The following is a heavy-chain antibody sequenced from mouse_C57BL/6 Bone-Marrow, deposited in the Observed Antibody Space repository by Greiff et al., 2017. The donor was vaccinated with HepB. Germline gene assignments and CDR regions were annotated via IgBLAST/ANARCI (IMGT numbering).Heavy chain of an antibody. CDR1: GFTFSDYG. J-gene: IGHJ4*01. V-gene: IGHV5-17*01. CDR2: ISSGSSTI. CDR3: ARPRLLYAMDY. D-gene: IGHD1-1*01. Sequence: EVQGVESGGGLVKPGGSLKLSCAASGFTFSDYGMHWVRQAPEKGLEWVAYISSGSSTIYYADTVKGRFTISRDNAKNTLFLQMNSLRSEDTAMYYCARPRLLYAMDYWGQGTSVTVSS.